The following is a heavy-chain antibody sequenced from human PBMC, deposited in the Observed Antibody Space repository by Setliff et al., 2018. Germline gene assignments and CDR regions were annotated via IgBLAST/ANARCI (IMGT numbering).Heavy chain of an antibody. CDR2: IYYSGTT. Sequence: SETLSLTCTVSGDSISSSRYYWAWIRQPPGKGLEWIGNIYYSGTTYSNPSLKSRVTMSVDTSKNQFSLRLSSVTAADTAVYYCARMSGFLYMDVWGKGTTVTVSS. J-gene: IGHJ6*03. V-gene: IGHV4-39*01. CDR1: GDSISSSRYY. CDR3: ARMSGFLYMDV. D-gene: IGHD3-3*01.